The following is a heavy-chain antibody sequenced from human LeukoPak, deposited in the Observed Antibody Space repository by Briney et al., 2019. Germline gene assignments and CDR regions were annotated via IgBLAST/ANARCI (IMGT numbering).Heavy chain of an antibody. CDR2: VFGGGDGK. Sequence: GESLSLSCAASGFTFSAFAMSWVRQAPGKGLEWVSTVFGGGDGKPYADSVKGRFIISRDNSKNTLYLQMNSLRVEDTAVYYCAKDDGWELHNYHFDYWGQGALVTVSS. V-gene: IGHV3-23*01. J-gene: IGHJ4*02. CDR1: GFTFSAFA. D-gene: IGHD1-26*01. CDR3: AKDDGWELHNYHFDY.